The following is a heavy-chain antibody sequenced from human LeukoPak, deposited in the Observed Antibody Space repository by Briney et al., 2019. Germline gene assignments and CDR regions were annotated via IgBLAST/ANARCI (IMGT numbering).Heavy chain of an antibody. CDR3: ARDPSIVGVTLHRYYYMDV. V-gene: IGHV1-18*01. Sequence: GASVRVSCKASGYAFTSYGISWVRQAPGQGVEWMGWISAYNGNTNYAQKLQGRVTMTTDTSTSTAYMELRSLTSDDTAVYYCARDPSIVGVTLHRYYYMDVWGKGTTVTVSS. J-gene: IGHJ6*03. CDR1: GYAFTSYG. CDR2: ISAYNGNT. D-gene: IGHD1-26*01.